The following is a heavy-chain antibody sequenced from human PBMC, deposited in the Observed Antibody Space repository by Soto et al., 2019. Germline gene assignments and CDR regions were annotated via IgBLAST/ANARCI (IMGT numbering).Heavy chain of an antibody. V-gene: IGHV4-59*01. Sequence: QVQLQESGPGLVKPSETLSLTCVVSGGSLSSYYWSWIRQPPGKGLEWIGYIYYRGSTNYNPSLKSRVTISVDTSKNQFSLKLSSVTAADTAVYYCARTWGSTSDFWGRGTLVTVSS. CDR1: GGSLSSYY. CDR3: ARTWGSTSDF. D-gene: IGHD3-16*01. CDR2: IYYRGST. J-gene: IGHJ4*02.